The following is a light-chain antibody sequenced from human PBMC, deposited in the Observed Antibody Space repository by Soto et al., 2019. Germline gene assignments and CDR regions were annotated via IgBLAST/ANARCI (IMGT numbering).Light chain of an antibody. J-gene: IGLJ1*01. CDR1: SSDVGSYNL. CDR3: CSYAGSSDYV. V-gene: IGLV2-23*02. Sequence: QSVLTQPASVSGSPGQSITISCTGTSSDVGSYNLVSWYQQHPGKAPKLMIYEVSKRPSGVSNRFSGSKSGNTASLTISGLQAEDEADYYFCSYAGSSDYVSGTGTKVTVL. CDR2: EVS.